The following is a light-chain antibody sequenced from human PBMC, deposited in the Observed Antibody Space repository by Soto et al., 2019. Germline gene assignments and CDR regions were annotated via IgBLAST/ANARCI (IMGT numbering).Light chain of an antibody. J-gene: IGKJ1*01. Sequence: DIQMTQSPSTLSASVGDRVTITCRASQSVNHYLAWYQQKPGQVPRLLIYDASSLETGVPFRFSGSVSWTEFTLTISSLQPDDFATYYCQQYNTYSPPWTFGQGTKVDI. CDR2: DAS. CDR1: QSVNHY. CDR3: QQYNTYSPPWT. V-gene: IGKV1-5*01.